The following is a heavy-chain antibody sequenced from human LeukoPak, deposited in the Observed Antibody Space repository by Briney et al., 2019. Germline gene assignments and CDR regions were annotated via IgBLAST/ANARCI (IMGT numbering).Heavy chain of an antibody. J-gene: IGHJ4*02. CDR2: ISYDGSNK. CDR3: ARGPVVVIPFYYFDY. Sequence: GRSLRLSRAASGFTFSSYAMHWVRQAPGKGLEWVAVISYDGSNKYYADSVKGRFTISRDNSKNTLYLQMNSLRAEDTAVYYCARGPVVVIPFYYFDYWGQGTLVTVSS. CDR1: GFTFSSYA. D-gene: IGHD2-21*01. V-gene: IGHV3-30*04.